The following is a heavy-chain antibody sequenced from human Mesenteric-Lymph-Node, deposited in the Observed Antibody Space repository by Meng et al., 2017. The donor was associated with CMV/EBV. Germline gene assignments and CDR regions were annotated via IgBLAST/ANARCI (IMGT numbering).Heavy chain of an antibody. V-gene: IGHV1-46*01. CDR2: INPSGGST. Sequence: ASVKVSCKASGYTFTNSYIHWVRQAPGQGLEWMGIINPSGGSTGYAQKFQGRVTVTRDTSTNTVYMELSSLRFEDTAVYFCARGEGLVPAASAEYFQHWGQGTLVTVSS. CDR3: ARGEGLVPAASAEYFQH. CDR1: GYTFTNSY. J-gene: IGHJ1*01. D-gene: IGHD2-2*01.